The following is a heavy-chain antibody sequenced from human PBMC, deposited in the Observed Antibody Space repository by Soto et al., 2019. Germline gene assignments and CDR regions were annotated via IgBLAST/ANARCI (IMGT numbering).Heavy chain of an antibody. CDR1: GFSLTSTGVG. D-gene: IGHD2-21*01. J-gene: IGHJ5*02. CDR3: AHRPASHMNWFGP. CDR2: IYWNDNK. Sequence: QITLKEAGPTLVKPTQTLTLTCTFSGFSLTSTGVGVGWIRQPPRRAPEWLALIYWNDNKRYSPSLESRLTIXXXXXXXXXVXXXXXXXXXXXXXXXCAHRPASHMNWFGPWGQGTLVTVSS. V-gene: IGHV2-5*01.